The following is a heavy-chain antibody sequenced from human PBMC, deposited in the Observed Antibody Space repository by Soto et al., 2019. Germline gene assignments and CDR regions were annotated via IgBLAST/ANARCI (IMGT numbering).Heavy chain of an antibody. V-gene: IGHV1-69*05. D-gene: IGHD3-3*02. CDR2: IIPLFRTP. CDR1: GGTFSSSA. J-gene: IGHJ6*02. Sequence: QVQLVQSGAEVKEPGSSVKVSCQASGGTFSSSALSWVRQAPGQGLEWMGGIIPLFRTPDYAQQFQGRVTXXXXXXXXXXXXXXXXXXXXXXXXXXXXXXXGXPQLGGNYYYITDVWGQGTTITVSS. CDR3: XXXXGXPQLGGNYYYITDV.